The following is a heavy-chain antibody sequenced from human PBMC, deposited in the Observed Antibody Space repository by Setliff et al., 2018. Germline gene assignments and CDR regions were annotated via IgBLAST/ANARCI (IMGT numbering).Heavy chain of an antibody. CDR1: GDSISSGTYY. V-gene: IGHV4-61*09. D-gene: IGHD4-17*01. CDR3: ARQIDYGDFLYFDS. Sequence: PSETLSLTCTVSGDSISSGTYYWSYWTWIRQPAGKGLEWIGHIYTGGSTNYNPSLKSRVTMSVDTSKNQFSLRLNSLTAADTAVYYCARQIDYGDFLYFDSWGQGTLVTVSS. J-gene: IGHJ4*02. CDR2: IYTGGST.